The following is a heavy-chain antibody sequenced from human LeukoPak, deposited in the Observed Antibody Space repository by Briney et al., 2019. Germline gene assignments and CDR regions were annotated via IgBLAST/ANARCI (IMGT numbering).Heavy chain of an antibody. V-gene: IGHV1-69*13. CDR3: ARGFGDHHDYAF. CDR2: IIPIFGTA. D-gene: IGHD3-10*01. Sequence: SVKVSCKASGGTFSSYAISWVRQAPGQGLEWMGGIIPIFGTANYAQKFQGRVTITADESTGTAYMELSSLRSEDTAVYYCARGFGDHHDYAFWGQGTLVTVSS. CDR1: GGTFSSYA. J-gene: IGHJ4*02.